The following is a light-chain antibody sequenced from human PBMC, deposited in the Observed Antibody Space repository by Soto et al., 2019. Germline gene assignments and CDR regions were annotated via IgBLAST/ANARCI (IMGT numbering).Light chain of an antibody. CDR1: SSNIGRYS. CDR2: SHN. Sequence: QSVLTQPPAASGTHVQKVTISCSGSSSNIGRYSVNWYQQLPPTAPKLLIYSHNQRPSGVPDRFSVSKSGTSASLAISGLQSEDEADYYCAAWDDSLNGYVFGTGTKVTVL. CDR3: AAWDDSLNGYV. J-gene: IGLJ1*01. V-gene: IGLV1-44*01.